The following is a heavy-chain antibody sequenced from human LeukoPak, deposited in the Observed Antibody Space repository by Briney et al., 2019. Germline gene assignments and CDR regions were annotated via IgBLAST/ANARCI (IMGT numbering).Heavy chain of an antibody. CDR1: GYTFTSYG. V-gene: IGHV1-18*01. Sequence: ASVKVSCKAPGYTFTSYGISWVRQAPGQGLEWMGWISAYNGNTNYAQKLQGRVTMTTDTSTSTAYMELRSLRSDDTAVYYCARVYYDILTGYYPSDPDYWGQGTLVTVSS. CDR3: ARVYYDILTGYYPSDPDY. J-gene: IGHJ4*02. D-gene: IGHD3-9*01. CDR2: ISAYNGNT.